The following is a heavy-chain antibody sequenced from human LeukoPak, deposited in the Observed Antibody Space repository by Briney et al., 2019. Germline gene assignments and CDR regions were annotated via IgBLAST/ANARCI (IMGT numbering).Heavy chain of an antibody. CDR2: ISWNSGSI. V-gene: IGHV3-9*01. CDR3: TGTTGY. CDR1: GFTFDDYA. D-gene: IGHD1-7*01. Sequence: SLRLSCAASGFTFDDYAMHWVRQAPGKGLEWVSGISWNSGSIGYADSVKGRFTISRDNAKNSLYLQMNSLRAEDTALYYCTGTTGYWGQGTLVTVSS. J-gene: IGHJ4*02.